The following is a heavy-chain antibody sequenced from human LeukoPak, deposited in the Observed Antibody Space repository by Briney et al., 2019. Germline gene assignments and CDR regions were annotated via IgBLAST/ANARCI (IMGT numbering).Heavy chain of an antibody. CDR1: GGSFSGYY. J-gene: IGHJ3*02. CDR2: IYYSGST. Sequence: SETLSLTCAVYGGSFSGYYWSWIRQPPGKGLEWIGYIYYSGSTNYNPSLKSRVTISVDTSKNQFSLKLSSVTAADTAVYYCARSITIFGVVQGAFDIWGQGTMVTVSS. D-gene: IGHD3-3*01. CDR3: ARSITIFGVVQGAFDI. V-gene: IGHV4-59*01.